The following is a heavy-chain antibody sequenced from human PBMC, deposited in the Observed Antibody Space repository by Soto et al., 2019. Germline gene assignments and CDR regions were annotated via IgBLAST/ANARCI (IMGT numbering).Heavy chain of an antibody. CDR2: ISYDGSNK. CDR1: GFTFSSYA. Sequence: VQLLESGGGLVQPGGSLRLSCAASGFTFSSYAMHWVRQAPGKGLEWVAVISYDGSNKYYADSVKGRFTISRDNSKNTLYLQMNSLRAEDTAVYYCEGGGQQLVSWGQGTLVTVSS. V-gene: IGHV3-30-3*01. CDR3: EGGGQQLVS. J-gene: IGHJ4*02. D-gene: IGHD6-13*01.